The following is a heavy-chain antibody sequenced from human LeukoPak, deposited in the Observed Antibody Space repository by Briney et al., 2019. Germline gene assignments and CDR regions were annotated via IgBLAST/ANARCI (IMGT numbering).Heavy chain of an antibody. CDR1: GYTFTAWY. CDR2: IDPNSGGT. D-gene: IGHD3-10*01. CDR3: ARGIYSGIYGRLDP. J-gene: IGHJ5*02. Sequence: GASVKVSCEASGYTFTAWYIHWVRQAPGQGLEWMGWIDPNSGGTGYAQKFQGGVTLTRDTSIRTAYMDLSSLRSDDTAVYYCARGIYSGIYGRLDPWGQGTLVTVSS. V-gene: IGHV1-2*02.